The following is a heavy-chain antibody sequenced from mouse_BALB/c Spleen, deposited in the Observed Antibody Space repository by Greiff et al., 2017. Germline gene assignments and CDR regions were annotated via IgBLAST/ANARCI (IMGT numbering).Heavy chain of an antibody. CDR2: IYPGNGDT. CDR1: GYTFTSYN. CDR3: ARWDYPGFDY. D-gene: IGHD4-1*01. J-gene: IGHJ2*01. V-gene: IGHV1-12*01. Sequence: LQQPGAELVKPGASVKMSCKASGYTFTSYNMHWVKQTPGQGLEWIGAIYPGNGDTSYNQKFKGKATLTADKSSSTAYMQLSSLTSEDSAVYYCARWDYPGFDYWGQGTTLTVSS.